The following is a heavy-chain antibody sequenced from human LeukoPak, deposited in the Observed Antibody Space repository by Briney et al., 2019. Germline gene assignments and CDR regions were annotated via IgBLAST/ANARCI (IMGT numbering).Heavy chain of an antibody. CDR3: ARDRDPSQWLVYDY. Sequence: VKVSCQASGGTFSSYAISWVRQAPGQGLEWMGGIIPIFGTANYARKFQGRVTITADESTSTAYMELSSLRSEDTAVYYCARDRDPSQWLVYDYWGQGTLVTVSS. V-gene: IGHV1-69*01. J-gene: IGHJ4*02. CDR1: GGTFSSYA. D-gene: IGHD6-19*01. CDR2: IIPIFGTA.